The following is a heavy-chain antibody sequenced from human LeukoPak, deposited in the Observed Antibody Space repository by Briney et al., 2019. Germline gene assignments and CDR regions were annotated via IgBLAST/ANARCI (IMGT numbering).Heavy chain of an antibody. CDR2: IYYSGST. CDR3: ARRAYSSGWYYFDY. J-gene: IGHJ4*02. V-gene: IGHV4-59*01. D-gene: IGHD6-19*01. Sequence: KPSETLSLTCTVSGGSISSYYWSWIRQPPGKGLEWIGYIYYSGSTNYSPSLKSRVTISVDTSKNQFSLKLNSVTAADTAVYYCARRAYSSGWYYFDYWGQGTLVTVSS. CDR1: GGSISSYY.